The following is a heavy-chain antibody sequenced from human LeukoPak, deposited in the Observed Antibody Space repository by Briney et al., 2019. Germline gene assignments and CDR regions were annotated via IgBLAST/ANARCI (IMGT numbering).Heavy chain of an antibody. CDR2: MNPNSGNT. J-gene: IGHJ4*02. V-gene: IGHV1-8*01. CDR3: AVSSVGYCSSTSCYGGDY. CDR1: GYTFTSYD. Sequence: GASVKVSCKASGYTFTSYDINWVRQATGQGLEWMGWMNPNSGNTGYAQKFQGRVTMTRNTSISTAYMELSSPRSEDTAVYYCAVSSVGYCSSTSCYGGDYWGQGTLVTVSS. D-gene: IGHD2-2*01.